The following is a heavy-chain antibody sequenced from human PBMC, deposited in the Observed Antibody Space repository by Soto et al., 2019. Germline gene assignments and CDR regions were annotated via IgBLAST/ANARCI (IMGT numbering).Heavy chain of an antibody. CDR2: IYYSGST. V-gene: IGHV4-30-4*01. Sequence: SETLSLSCTVSGGSISSGDYYWGWIRQPPGKGLEWIGYIYYSGSTYYNPSLKSRVTISVDTSKNQFSLKLSSVTAADTAVYYCARAIEGDYYGSGSFDYWGQGTLVTVSS. CDR1: GGSISSGDYY. D-gene: IGHD3-10*01. J-gene: IGHJ4*02. CDR3: ARAIEGDYYGSGSFDY.